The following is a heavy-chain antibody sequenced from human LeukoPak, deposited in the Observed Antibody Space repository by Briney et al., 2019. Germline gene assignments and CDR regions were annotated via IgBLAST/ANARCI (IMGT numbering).Heavy chain of an antibody. CDR1: GFTVNSNS. D-gene: IGHD2-15*01. Sequence: GGTLRLSCTVSGFTVNSNSWSWVRQAPGKGLEGVSFLYSGGKTHYSDSVKGRSTLSSTNTNNTHYHQIKRRRAENTAIYYGVSIGAAVRQGGQGTLVTVSS. CDR3: VSIGAAVRQ. V-gene: IGHV3-53*01. J-gene: IGHJ4*02. CDR2: LYSGGKT.